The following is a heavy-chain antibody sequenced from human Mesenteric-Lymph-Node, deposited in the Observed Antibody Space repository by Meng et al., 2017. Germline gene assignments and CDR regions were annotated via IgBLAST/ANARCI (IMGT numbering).Heavy chain of an antibody. D-gene: IGHD2-15*01. Sequence: QVELVESGDEVKKPGASVKVSCKASGYTFTSYYMHWVRQAPGQGLEWMGIINPSGGSTSYAQKFQGRVTMTRDTSTSTVYMELSSLRSEDTAVYYCARDAPRSRSGGRGLGFDPWGQGTLVTVSS. V-gene: IGHV1-46*01. J-gene: IGHJ5*02. CDR1: GYTFTSYY. CDR3: ARDAPRSRSGGRGLGFDP. CDR2: INPSGGST.